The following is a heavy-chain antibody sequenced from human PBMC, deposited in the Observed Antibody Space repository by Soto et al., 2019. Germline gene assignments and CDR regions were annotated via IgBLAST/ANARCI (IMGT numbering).Heavy chain of an antibody. V-gene: IGHV4-31*03. J-gene: IGHJ5*02. D-gene: IGHD2-15*01. CDR2: IFHSGST. CDR3: VRCGIAGDWFDP. Sequence: SETLSLTCSVSRAFINSGGFYYSWIRQPPGKGLEWLGYIFHSGSTLYNPSLRGRLTLSADTSRNQLSLYLTSVTAADTAVYYCVRCGIAGDWFDPWGQGILVTVSS. CDR1: RAFINSGGFY.